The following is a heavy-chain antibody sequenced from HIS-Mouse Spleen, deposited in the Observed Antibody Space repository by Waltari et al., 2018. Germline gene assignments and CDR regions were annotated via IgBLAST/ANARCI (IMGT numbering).Heavy chain of an antibody. CDR2: ISSSGSTI. J-gene: IGHJ4*02. V-gene: IGHV3-11*01. CDR1: GFTFRDSY. Sequence: QVQLVESGGGLVKPGGSLRLSCAASGFTFRDSYMRWIRPAPGKGLEWVSYISSSGSTIYYADSVKGRFTISRDNAKNSLYLQMNSLRAEDTAVYYCARDWAYSSSWMGYWGQGTLVTVSS. CDR3: ARDWAYSSSWMGY. D-gene: IGHD6-13*01.